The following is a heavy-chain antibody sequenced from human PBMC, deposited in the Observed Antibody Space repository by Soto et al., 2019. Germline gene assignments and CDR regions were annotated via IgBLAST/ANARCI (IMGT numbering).Heavy chain of an antibody. Sequence: SETLSLTCTVSGGSISSYYWSWIRQPPGKGLDGMGYIYYSGSTNYNPSLKGRVTISVDTSKNQFSLKLSSVTAADTAVYYCARDGVDPLYYYYYMDVWGKGTTVTVSS. J-gene: IGHJ6*03. D-gene: IGHD2-15*01. V-gene: IGHV4-59*01. CDR1: GGSISSYY. CDR2: IYYSGST. CDR3: ARDGVDPLYYYYYMDV.